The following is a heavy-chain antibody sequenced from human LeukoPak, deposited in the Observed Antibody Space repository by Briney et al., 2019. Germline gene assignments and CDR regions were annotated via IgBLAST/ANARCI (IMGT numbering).Heavy chain of an antibody. CDR3: VRECSSSSGSASHI. Sequence: SGGSLRLSCAASGFTFSSYWMHWVRQAPGKGLVWVSRISTDGSSTYSADSVTGRFIISRDNDKNTLYLQVNSLRGEDTAVYYCVRECSSSSGSASHIWGQGRMVTVSP. D-gene: IGHD6-6*01. CDR1: GFTFSSYW. CDR2: ISTDGSST. V-gene: IGHV3-74*01. J-gene: IGHJ3*02.